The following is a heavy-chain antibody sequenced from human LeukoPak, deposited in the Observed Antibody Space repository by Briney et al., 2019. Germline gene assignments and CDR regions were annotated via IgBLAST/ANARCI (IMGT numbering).Heavy chain of an antibody. Sequence: SETLSLTCTVSGGSISSSSYYWGWIRQPPGKGLEWIGSIYYSGSTYYNPSLKSRVTISVDTSKNQFSLKLSSVTAADTVVYYCARGWIAPRAYDYWGQGTLVTVSS. CDR2: IYYSGST. CDR1: GGSISSSSYY. D-gene: IGHD6-6*01. J-gene: IGHJ4*02. V-gene: IGHV4-39*07. CDR3: ARGWIAPRAYDY.